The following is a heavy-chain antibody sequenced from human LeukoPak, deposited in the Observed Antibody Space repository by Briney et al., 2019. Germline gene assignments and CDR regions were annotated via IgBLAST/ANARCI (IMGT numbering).Heavy chain of an antibody. Sequence: PGRSLRLSCAASGFTFSSYSMNWVRQAPGKGLEWVSSISSSSSYIYYADSVKGRFTISRDNAKNSLYLQMNSLRAEDTAVYYCARDLGPDFWSGYYGGGLGIDYWGQGTLVTVSS. CDR2: ISSSSSYI. J-gene: IGHJ4*02. CDR3: ARDLGPDFWSGYYGGGLGIDY. D-gene: IGHD3-3*01. CDR1: GFTFSSYS. V-gene: IGHV3-21*01.